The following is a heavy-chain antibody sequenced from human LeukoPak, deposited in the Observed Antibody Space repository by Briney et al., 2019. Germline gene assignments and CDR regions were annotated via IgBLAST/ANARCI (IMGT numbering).Heavy chain of an antibody. CDR2: ISSSSNYI. CDR3: ARGSGSGSYPKPFDY. J-gene: IGHJ4*02. CDR1: GFTFNSYS. Sequence: GGSLRLSCAVSGFTFNSYSMNWVRQAPGKGLEWVSFISSSSNYIYYVDSVKGRFTISRDNAKNLLYLQMTSLRAEDTAVYYCARGSGSGSYPKPFDYWGQGTLVTVSS. V-gene: IGHV3-21*01. D-gene: IGHD3-10*01.